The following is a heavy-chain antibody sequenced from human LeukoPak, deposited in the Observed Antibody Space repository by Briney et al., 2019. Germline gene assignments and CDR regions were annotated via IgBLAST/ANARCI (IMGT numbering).Heavy chain of an antibody. CDR3: AKDRPNYYGSNGRYYRRDGDY. D-gene: IGHD3-22*01. V-gene: IGHV3-23*01. CDR2: ITSSGDGT. J-gene: IGHJ4*02. CDR1: GFTFSIYA. Sequence: GGSLRLSCVASGFTFSIYAMSWVRQAPGKGLQWVSSITSSGDGTYYADSVKGRFTISRDNSENMLYLQMNSLRVEDTAVYFCAKDRPNYYGSNGRYYRRDGDYWGQGTLVTVSS.